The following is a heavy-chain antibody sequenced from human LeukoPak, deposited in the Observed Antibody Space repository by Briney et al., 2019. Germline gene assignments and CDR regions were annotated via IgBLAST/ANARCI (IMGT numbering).Heavy chain of an antibody. V-gene: IGHV4-59*12. Sequence: SETLSLTCTVSGGSISSYYWSWIRQPPGKGLEWIGYIYYSGSTYYNPSLKSRVSISVDTSKNQFSLKLSSVTAADTAVYYCARGTYDSSGYYSPDWFDPWGQGTLVTVSS. D-gene: IGHD3-22*01. CDR1: GGSISSYY. CDR3: ARGTYDSSGYYSPDWFDP. CDR2: IYYSGST. J-gene: IGHJ5*02.